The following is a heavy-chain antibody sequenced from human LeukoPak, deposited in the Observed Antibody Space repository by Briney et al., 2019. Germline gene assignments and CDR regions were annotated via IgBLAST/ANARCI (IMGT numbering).Heavy chain of an antibody. V-gene: IGHV1-8*03. CDR1: GYTFTDYV. Sequence: GASVKVSCKTSGYTFTDYVVHWVRQAPGQGRERMGYVKPNSATTHYAQRLRGRVTFSRDTPLSIAYMELSSLPSEGAAVYFCARGDFGETNTAFDVWGQGTLVAVSS. CDR2: VKPNSATT. CDR3: ARGDFGETNTAFDV. J-gene: IGHJ3*01. D-gene: IGHD4-17*01.